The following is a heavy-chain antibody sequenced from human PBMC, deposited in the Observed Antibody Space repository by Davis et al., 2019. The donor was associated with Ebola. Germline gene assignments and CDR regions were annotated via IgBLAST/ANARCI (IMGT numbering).Heavy chain of an antibody. CDR3: ARAPYYDYIWGSYRKKYYFDY. CDR1: GYTFTSHG. D-gene: IGHD3-16*02. V-gene: IGHV1-18*04. CDR2: IGPYNANT. Sequence: ASVQVSCKASGYTFTSHGITWVRQTPGQGLEWMGWIGPYNANTKYAEKFQGRVTMTTDTSTSTAYMELRSLRSDDTAVYYCARAPYYDYIWGSYRKKYYFDYWGQGTLVTVSS. J-gene: IGHJ4*02.